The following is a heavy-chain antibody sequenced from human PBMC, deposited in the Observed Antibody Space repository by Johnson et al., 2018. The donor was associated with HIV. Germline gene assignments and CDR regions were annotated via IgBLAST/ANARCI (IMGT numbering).Heavy chain of an antibody. CDR1: GFTFSSYW. Sequence: VQLVESGGGLVQPGGSLRLSCAASGFTFSSYWMHWVRQAPGKGLVWVSRINSDGSSTSYADSVKGRFTISRDNAKNTLYLQMNSLRAEDTALYYCARADGLVGDRAFDIWGQGTMVTVSS. D-gene: IGHD1-26*01. V-gene: IGHV3-74*01. CDR3: ARADGLVGDRAFDI. CDR2: INSDGSST. J-gene: IGHJ3*02.